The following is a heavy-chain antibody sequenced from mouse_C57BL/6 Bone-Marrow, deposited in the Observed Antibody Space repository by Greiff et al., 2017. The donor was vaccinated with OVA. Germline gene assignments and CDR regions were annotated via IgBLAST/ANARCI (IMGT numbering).Heavy chain of an antibody. CDR2: IRSKSNNYAT. J-gene: IGHJ4*01. Sequence: EVHLVESGGGLVQPKGSLKLSCAASGFSFNTYAMNWVRQAPGKGLEWVARIRSKSNNYATYYADSVKDRFTISRDDSESMLYLQMNNLKTEDTAMYYCVRQGYSNYEGDYWGQGTSVTVSS. CDR1: GFSFNTYA. V-gene: IGHV10-1*01. D-gene: IGHD2-5*01. CDR3: VRQGYSNYEGDY.